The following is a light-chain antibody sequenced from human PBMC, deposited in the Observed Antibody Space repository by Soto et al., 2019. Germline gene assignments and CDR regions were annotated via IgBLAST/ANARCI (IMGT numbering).Light chain of an antibody. CDR2: DVT. J-gene: IGLJ2*01. CDR1: SRDVGGYNY. V-gene: IGLV2-11*01. CDR3: SSYAGSYVI. Sequence: QSVLTQPRSVSGSPGQSVTISCTGTSRDVGGYNYVSWYQQHPGKVPKLMIYDVTKRPSGVPDRFSGSKSGNTASLTISGLQAEDEADYYCSSYAGSYVIFGGGTKLTVL.